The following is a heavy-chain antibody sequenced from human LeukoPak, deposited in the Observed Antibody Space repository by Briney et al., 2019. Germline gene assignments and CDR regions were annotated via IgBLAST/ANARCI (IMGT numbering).Heavy chain of an antibody. CDR2: IYYSRST. V-gene: IGHV4-39*01. Sequence: SETLSLTCTVSGGSISSSSYYWGWIRQPPGKGLEWIGSIYYSRSTYYNPSLKSRVTISVDTSKNQFSLKLSSVTAADTAVYYCARPTMVRGVIDYWGQGTLVTVSS. CDR1: GGSISSSSYY. CDR3: ARPTMVRGVIDY. J-gene: IGHJ4*02. D-gene: IGHD3-10*01.